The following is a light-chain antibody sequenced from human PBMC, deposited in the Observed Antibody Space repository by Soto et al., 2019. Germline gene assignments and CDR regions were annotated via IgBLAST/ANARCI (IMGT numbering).Light chain of an antibody. Sequence: QSALAQPASASGSPGQSVTISCTGTSSDVGYYNYVSWYQQHPGKAPKLMIYEVTKRPSGVPDRFSGSKSGNTASLTVSGLQADDEADYYCSSYAGSNNYVFGTGTKVTVL. CDR1: SSDVGYYNY. CDR2: EVT. V-gene: IGLV2-8*01. CDR3: SSYAGSNNYV. J-gene: IGLJ1*01.